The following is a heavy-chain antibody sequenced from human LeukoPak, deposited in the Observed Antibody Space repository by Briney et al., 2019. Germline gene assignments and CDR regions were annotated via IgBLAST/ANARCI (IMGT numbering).Heavy chain of an antibody. D-gene: IGHD5-12*01. V-gene: IGHV4-34*01. J-gene: IGHJ6*02. Sequence: SETLSLTCAVYGGSFSGYYWSWIRQPPGKGLERIGEINHSGSTNYNPSLKSRVTISVDTSKNQFSLKLSSVTAADTAVYYCAREWMTYYYGMDVWGQGTTVTVSS. CDR1: GGSFSGYY. CDR2: INHSGST. CDR3: AREWMTYYYGMDV.